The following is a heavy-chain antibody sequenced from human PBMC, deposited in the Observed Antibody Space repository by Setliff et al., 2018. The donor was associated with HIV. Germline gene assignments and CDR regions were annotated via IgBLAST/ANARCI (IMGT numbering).Heavy chain of an antibody. CDR1: GGTFSSYA. J-gene: IGHJ6*03. CDR2: ISTYNGNT. V-gene: IGHV1-18*01. Sequence: GASVKVSCKASGGTFSSYAISWVRQAPGQGLEWMGWISTYNGNTNYAQKFQGRVTMTTVTSTSTAYMELRSLRSDDTAVYYCARLSIPAYYYMDVWGKGTTVTVSS. D-gene: IGHD2-21*01. CDR3: ARLSIPAYYYMDV.